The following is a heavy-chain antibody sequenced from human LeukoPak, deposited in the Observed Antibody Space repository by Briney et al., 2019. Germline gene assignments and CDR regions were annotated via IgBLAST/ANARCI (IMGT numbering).Heavy chain of an antibody. J-gene: IGHJ4*02. CDR3: ALLAVASDFDY. Sequence: PGGSLRLSCAVSEFPFSFYEMNWVRQAPGKGLEWVSNIGSSGTNRYYADSVKGRFSISRDNAKSSLYLQMSSLRVEDTAVYYCALLAVASDFDYWGQGALVTVSS. V-gene: IGHV3-48*03. CDR1: EFPFSFYE. CDR2: IGSSGTNR. D-gene: IGHD6-19*01.